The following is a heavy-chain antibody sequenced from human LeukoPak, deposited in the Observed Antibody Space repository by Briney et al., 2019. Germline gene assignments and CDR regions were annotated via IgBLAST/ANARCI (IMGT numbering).Heavy chain of an antibody. CDR1: GFTFSSYE. V-gene: IGHV3-48*03. J-gene: IGHJ4*02. Sequence: GGSLRLSCAASGFTFSSYEMNWVRQAPGKGLEWVSYISSSGSTIYYAESVKGRFTISRDNAKNSLYLQMNSLRAEDTAVYYCAGGHTSGYYPIDYWGQGTLVTVSS. D-gene: IGHD3-22*01. CDR3: AGGHTSGYYPIDY. CDR2: ISSSGSTI.